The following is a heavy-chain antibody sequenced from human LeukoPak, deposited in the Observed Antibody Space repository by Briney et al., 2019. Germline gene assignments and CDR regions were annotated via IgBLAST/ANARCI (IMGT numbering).Heavy chain of an antibody. CDR1: GFTFDDYT. D-gene: IGHD3-22*01. J-gene: IGHJ4*02. CDR3: AIARSSGYYWTPFDY. CDR2: ISWDGGST. Sequence: GGSLILSCAASGFTFDDYTMHWVRQAPGKGLEWVSLISWDGGSTYYADSVKGRFTISRDNSKNSLYLQMNSLRTEDTALYYCAIARSSGYYWTPFDYWGQGTLVTVSS. V-gene: IGHV3-43*01.